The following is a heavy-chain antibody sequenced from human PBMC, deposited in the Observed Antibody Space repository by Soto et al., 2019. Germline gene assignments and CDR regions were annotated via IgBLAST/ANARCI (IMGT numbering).Heavy chain of an antibody. J-gene: IGHJ6*02. V-gene: IGHV3-23*01. CDR2: ISGSGGNT. Sequence: GGSLRLSCVVSEFTFSLYVIGWVRQAPGKGPEWVSAISGSGGNTFYADSVKGRFTISRDNSKNTLFLQMHSLRAEDTAIYYCAMLNSGSYSYHGMDVWGQGTTVTVSS. CDR3: AMLNSGSYSYHGMDV. CDR1: EFTFSLYV. D-gene: IGHD1-26*01.